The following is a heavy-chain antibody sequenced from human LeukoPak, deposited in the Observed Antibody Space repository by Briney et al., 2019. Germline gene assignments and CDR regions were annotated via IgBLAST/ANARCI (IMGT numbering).Heavy chain of an antibody. CDR1: DGSISSYY. Sequence: SETLSLTCTVSDGSISSYYWSWIRQPPGKGLEWIGYIYNTGSTTYNPSLKSRVAISVDRSSNLFSLNLGSVTAADTAVYYCARAVSGYYFDYWGQGTLVAVSS. D-gene: IGHD6-19*01. V-gene: IGHV4-59*01. CDR3: ARAVSGYYFDY. J-gene: IGHJ4*02. CDR2: IYNTGST.